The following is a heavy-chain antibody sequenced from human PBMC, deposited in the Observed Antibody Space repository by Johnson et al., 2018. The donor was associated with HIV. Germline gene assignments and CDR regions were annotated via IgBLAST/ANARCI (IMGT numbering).Heavy chain of an antibody. V-gene: IGHV3-20*04. CDR1: GFTFDDYG. D-gene: IGHD3-22*01. CDR2: INWNGGST. Sequence: VQVVESGGGVVRPGGSLRLSCAASGFTFDDYGMSWVRQAPGKGLEWVSGINWNGGSTGYADSVKGRFTISRDNAKNSLYLQMNSLRAEDTALYYCARDPTDPSMIVVGPDAFDIWGQGTMVTVSS. CDR3: ARDPTDPSMIVVGPDAFDI. J-gene: IGHJ3*02.